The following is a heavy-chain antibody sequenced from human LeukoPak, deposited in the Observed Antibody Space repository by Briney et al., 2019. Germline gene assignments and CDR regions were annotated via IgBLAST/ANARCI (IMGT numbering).Heavy chain of an antibody. CDR1: GGTFSSYA. D-gene: IGHD3-16*01. Sequence: SVKVSCKASGGTFSSYAISWVRQAPGQGLEWMGRIIPIFGTANYAQQFQGRVTITTDESTSTAYMELSSLRSEDTAVYYCALLANYDYAWGSSLYFDYWGQGTLVTVSS. CDR3: ALLANYDYAWGSSLYFDY. CDR2: IIPIFGTA. V-gene: IGHV1-69*05. J-gene: IGHJ4*02.